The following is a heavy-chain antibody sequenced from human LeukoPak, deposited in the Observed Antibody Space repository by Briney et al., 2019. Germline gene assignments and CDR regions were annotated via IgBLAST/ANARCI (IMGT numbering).Heavy chain of an antibody. D-gene: IGHD3-22*01. CDR1: GYIFTNYY. V-gene: IGHV1-46*01. CDR3: AREGSSGYYYFDY. CDR2: INPSDGTT. J-gene: IGHJ4*02. Sequence: ASVKVSCKASGYIFTNYYMHWVRQAPGQGREWMGIINPSDGTTTSAQKFQGRVTMTRDTSTSTVYMELSTLRSEDTAVYYCAREGSSGYYYFDYWGQGTLVTVSS.